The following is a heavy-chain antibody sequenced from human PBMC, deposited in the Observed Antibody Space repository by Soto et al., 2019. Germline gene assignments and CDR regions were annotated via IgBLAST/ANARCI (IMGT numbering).Heavy chain of an antibody. CDR3: AIADYGDDDY. D-gene: IGHD4-17*01. V-gene: IGHV1-18*01. J-gene: IGHJ4*02. CDR1: GYTFATST. Sequence: QLQLVQSGPKAKKPGASVKVSCKASGYTFATSTISWLRQAPGQGPEWMGWIKAYSGNTNYAQKLQGRLTMTTDTSTSTAYMELRSLTTDDAAIYYCAIADYGDDDYWGQGTLVTVSS. CDR2: IKAYSGNT.